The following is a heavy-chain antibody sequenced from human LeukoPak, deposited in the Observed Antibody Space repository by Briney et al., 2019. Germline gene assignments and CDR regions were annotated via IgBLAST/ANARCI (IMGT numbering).Heavy chain of an antibody. CDR1: GFTVSSNY. J-gene: IGHJ4*02. V-gene: IGHV3-66*01. Sequence: GGSLRLSCAASGFTVSSNYMSWVRQAPGKGLGWVSVIYSGGSTYYADSVKGRFTISRDNSKNTLYLQMNSLRAEDTAVYYCASSPPLWFGELYDDYWGQGTLVTVSS. CDR3: ASSPPLWFGELYDDY. CDR2: IYSGGST. D-gene: IGHD3-10*01.